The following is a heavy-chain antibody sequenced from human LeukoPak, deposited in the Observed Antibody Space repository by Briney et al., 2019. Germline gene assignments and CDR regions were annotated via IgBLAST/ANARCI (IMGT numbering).Heavy chain of an antibody. CDR1: GFTFSNYW. J-gene: IGHJ4*02. Sequence: GGSLRLSCAASGFTFSNYWMNWVRQAPGKGPEWVAIIKKDGSEKYYVDSVKGRFTISRDNAKNSLYLQMNSRRADDTAVYFCAGGAGFLIDYWGQGALVTVSS. CDR2: IKKDGSEK. V-gene: IGHV3-7*01. CDR3: AGGAGFLIDY. D-gene: IGHD2/OR15-2a*01.